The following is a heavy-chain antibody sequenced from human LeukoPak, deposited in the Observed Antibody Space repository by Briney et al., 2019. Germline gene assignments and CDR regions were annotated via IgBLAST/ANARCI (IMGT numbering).Heavy chain of an antibody. CDR1: GGSISSYY. CDR2: IYYSGST. V-gene: IGHV4-59*01. D-gene: IGHD3-9*01. Sequence: SETLSLTCTVSGGSISSYYRSWIRQPPGKGLEWIGYIYYSGSTNYNPSLKSRVTISVDTSKNQFSLKLSSVTAADTAVYYCARLVGASSRSYWYFDLWGRGTLVTVSS. CDR3: ARLVGASSRSYWYFDL. J-gene: IGHJ2*01.